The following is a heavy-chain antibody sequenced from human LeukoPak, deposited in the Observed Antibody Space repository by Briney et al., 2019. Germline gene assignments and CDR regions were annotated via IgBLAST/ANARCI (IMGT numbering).Heavy chain of an antibody. CDR3: ARRYCSGGSCYYFDY. CDR1: GFTFSSYS. V-gene: IGHV3-21*01. D-gene: IGHD2-15*01. Sequence: PGGSLRLSCAASGFTFSSYSMNWVRQAQGKGLEWVSYISSSSSYIHYADSVKGRFTISRDNAKNSLYLQMNSLRAEDTAVYYCARRYCSGGSCYYFDYWGQGTLVTVSS. J-gene: IGHJ4*02. CDR2: ISSSSSYI.